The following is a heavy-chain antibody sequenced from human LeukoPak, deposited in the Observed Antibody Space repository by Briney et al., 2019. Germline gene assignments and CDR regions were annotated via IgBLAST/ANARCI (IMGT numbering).Heavy chain of an antibody. J-gene: IGHJ4*02. Sequence: ASVKVSCKASGYTFTGYYMHWVRQAPGQGLEWMGIINPSGGSTSYAQKFQGRVTMTRDMSTSTVYMELSSLRSEDTAVYYCARDFPIAAAAPTSFDYWGQGTLVTVSS. CDR2: INPSGGST. D-gene: IGHD6-13*01. CDR1: GYTFTGYY. CDR3: ARDFPIAAAAPTSFDY. V-gene: IGHV1-46*01.